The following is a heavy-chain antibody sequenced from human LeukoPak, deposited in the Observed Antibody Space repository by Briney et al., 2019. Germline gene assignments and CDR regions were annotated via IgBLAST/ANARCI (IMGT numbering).Heavy chain of an antibody. CDR3: ARVRDEDAFDI. J-gene: IGHJ3*02. CDR1: GFTFSSYG. V-gene: IGHV3-23*01. Sequence: PGGSLGLSCAASGFTFSSYGMNWVRQAPGKGLEWVSGVSGSGGSTYYADSVKGRFTISRDNAKNSLYLQMNSLRAEDTAVYYCARVRDEDAFDIWGQGTMVTVSS. D-gene: IGHD5-24*01. CDR2: VSGSGGST.